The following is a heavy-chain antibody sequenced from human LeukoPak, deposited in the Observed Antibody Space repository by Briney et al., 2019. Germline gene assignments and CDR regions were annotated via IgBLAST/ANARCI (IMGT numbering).Heavy chain of an antibody. CDR2: ISAYNGNT. Sequence: ASVKVSCKASGYTFTSYGISWVRQAPGQGLEWMGWISAYNGNTNYAQKLQGRVTMTTDTSTSTAYMELRSLRSDDTAVYYCARVPSLPWREAGAFDIWGQGTMVTVSS. CDR1: GYTFTSYG. V-gene: IGHV1-18*01. CDR3: ARVPSLPWREAGAFDI. D-gene: IGHD1-26*01. J-gene: IGHJ3*02.